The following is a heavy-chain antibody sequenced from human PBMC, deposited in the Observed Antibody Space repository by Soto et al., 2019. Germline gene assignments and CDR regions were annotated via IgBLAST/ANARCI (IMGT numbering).Heavy chain of an antibody. V-gene: IGHV1-46*01. J-gene: IGHJ4*02. CDR1: GYTFTSYY. CDR3: ARAACSGCTCYQGHFDY. CDR2: INPSVTRT. Sequence: QVHLVQSGAEVQKPGASVKVSCKASGYTFTSYYMHWVRQSPVQGLEWMGIINPSVTRTTYAQKFQGRVTMTRDTSTSTVYMELTRLRSADTSVYYCARAACSGCTCYQGHFDYWGQGTLVTVSS. D-gene: IGHD2-15*01.